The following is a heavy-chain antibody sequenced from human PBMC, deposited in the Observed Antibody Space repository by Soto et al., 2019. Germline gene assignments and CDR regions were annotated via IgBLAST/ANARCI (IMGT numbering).Heavy chain of an antibody. J-gene: IGHJ4*02. CDR3: AKCGPTNIVVVPAADY. D-gene: IGHD2-2*01. Sequence: PGGSLRLSCAASGFTFSSYAMSWVRQAPGKGLEWVSAISGSGGGTYYADSVKGRFTISRDNSKNTLYLQMNSLRAEDTAVYYCAKCGPTNIVVVPAADYWGQGTLVTVSS. CDR1: GFTFSSYA. V-gene: IGHV3-23*01. CDR2: ISGSGGGT.